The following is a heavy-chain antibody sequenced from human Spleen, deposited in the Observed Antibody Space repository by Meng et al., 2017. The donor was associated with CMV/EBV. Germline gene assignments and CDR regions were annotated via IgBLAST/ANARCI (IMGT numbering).Heavy chain of an antibody. CDR2: IYYSGST. Sequence: VALTEAGPGLVKPSQTLSLTCHVSGGSISSGDYYWSWIRQPPGKGLEWIGYIYYSGSTYYNPSLKSRVTISVDTSKNQFSLKLSSVTAADTAVYYCARVGQWLPIDYWGQGTLVTVSS. V-gene: IGHV4-30-4*08. D-gene: IGHD6-19*01. CDR1: GGSISSGDYY. CDR3: ARVGQWLPIDY. J-gene: IGHJ4*02.